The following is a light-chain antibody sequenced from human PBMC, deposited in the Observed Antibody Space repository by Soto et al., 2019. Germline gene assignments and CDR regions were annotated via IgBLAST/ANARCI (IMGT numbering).Light chain of an antibody. J-gene: IGKJ2*01. CDR1: QSISNS. CDR2: VAS. V-gene: IGKV1-39*01. CDR3: QQTCSPPYT. Sequence: DIQMTQSLSSLSASVGATVTITCRASQSISNSLSWYQQKPGKAPKFLIYVASTLQRGVPSRFSGSGSGTDFTLTISSLQPEDVATYYCQQTCSPPYTFGQGTKLEIK.